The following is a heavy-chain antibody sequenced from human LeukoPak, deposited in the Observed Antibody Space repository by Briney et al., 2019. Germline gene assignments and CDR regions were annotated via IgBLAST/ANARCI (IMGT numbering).Heavy chain of an antibody. CDR3: ARDPRGIVGDNHNWFDP. CDR1: GGSISSYY. J-gene: IGHJ5*02. CDR2: IYASGST. D-gene: IGHD1-26*01. Sequence: SETLSLTCTVSGGSISSYYWSWIRQPAGKGLEWIGRIYASGSTNYNPSLKSRVTMSVDTSKSQFSLKLISVTAADTAVYYCARDPRGIVGDNHNWFDPWGQGTLVTVSS. V-gene: IGHV4-4*07.